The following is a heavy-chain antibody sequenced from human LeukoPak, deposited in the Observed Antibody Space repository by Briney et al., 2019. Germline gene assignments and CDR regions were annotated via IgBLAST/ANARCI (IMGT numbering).Heavy chain of an antibody. CDR1: GFTFSSYG. Sequence: GGSLRLSCAASGFTFSSYGMHWVRQAPGKGLEWVAVISYDGSNKYYADSVKGRFTISRDNSKNTLYLQMNSLRAEDTAVYYCAKEHPVGYFGYWGQGTLVTVSS. V-gene: IGHV3-30*18. CDR2: ISYDGSNK. D-gene: IGHD3-10*01. J-gene: IGHJ4*02. CDR3: AKEHPVGYFGY.